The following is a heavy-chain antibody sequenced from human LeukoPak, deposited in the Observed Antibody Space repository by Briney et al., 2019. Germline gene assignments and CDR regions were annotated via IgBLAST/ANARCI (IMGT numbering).Heavy chain of an antibody. CDR2: INQDGIER. CDR3: ARDCSSTSCYDAFDI. V-gene: IGHV3-7*01. Sequence: PGGSLRLSCAASGFTLRSHWMNWVRQAPGKGLEWVANINQDGIERTYVDSVKGRFTISRDNAKNTLYLQMNSLRAEDTAVYYCARDCSSTSCYDAFDIWGQGTMVTVSS. D-gene: IGHD2-2*01. J-gene: IGHJ3*02. CDR1: GFTLRSHW.